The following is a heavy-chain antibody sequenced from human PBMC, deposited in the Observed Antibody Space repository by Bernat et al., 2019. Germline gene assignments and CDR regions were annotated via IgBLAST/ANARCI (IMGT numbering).Heavy chain of an antibody. CDR2: IYYSGST. CDR1: GGSISGSSYY. D-gene: IGHD3-10*01. CDR3: ARRGGYYGSGSYYERDY. Sequence: QLQLQESGPGLVKPSETLSLTCTVSGGSISGSSYYWGWIRQPPGKGLEWIGSIYYSGSTYYNPSLKSRVTISVDTSKNQFSLKLSSVTAADTAVYYCARRGGYYGSGSYYERDYWGQGTLVTVSS. V-gene: IGHV4-39*01. J-gene: IGHJ4*02.